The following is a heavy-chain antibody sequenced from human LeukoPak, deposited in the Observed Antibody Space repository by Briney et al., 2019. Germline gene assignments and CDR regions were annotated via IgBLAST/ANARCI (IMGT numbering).Heavy chain of an antibody. CDR2: VHSSGDI. V-gene: IGHV4-61*02. CDR3: ARGSSPKDAVFFDY. Sequence: SETLSLTCSVSGVSITSGSYYWGWIRQSAGKGLEWIGRVHSSGDIYHNAAFRSRAAVSGDASKNQFSLQLNSVTAADTAVYYCARGSSPKDAVFFDYWGQGALITVSS. CDR1: GVSITSGSYY. J-gene: IGHJ4*02.